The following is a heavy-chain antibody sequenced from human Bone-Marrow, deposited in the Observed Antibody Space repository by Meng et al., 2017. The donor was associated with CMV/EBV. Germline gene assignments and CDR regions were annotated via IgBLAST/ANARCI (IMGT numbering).Heavy chain of an antibody. V-gene: IGHV4-39*07. Sequence: GSLRLSRTVSGGSISSSSYYWGWIRQPPGKGLEWIGSIYYSGSTYYNPSLKSRVTISVDTSKNQFSLKLSSVTAADTAVYYCARDGRWVPAATMGYYYYGMDVWGQGTTVTVSS. CDR3: ARDGRWVPAATMGYYYYGMDV. D-gene: IGHD2-2*01. CDR1: GGSISSSSYY. CDR2: IYYSGST. J-gene: IGHJ6*02.